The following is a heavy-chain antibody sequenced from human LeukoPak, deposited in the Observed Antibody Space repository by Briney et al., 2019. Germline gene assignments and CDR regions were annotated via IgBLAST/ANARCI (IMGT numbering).Heavy chain of an antibody. CDR2: ISSSSSYI. CDR1: GFTFSSYS. D-gene: IGHD3-3*01. CDR3: ARADYDFWSGYFPYYYYGMDV. J-gene: IGHJ6*02. Sequence: GSLRLSCAASGFTFSSYSMNWVRQAPGKGLEWVSSISSSSSYIYYADSVKGRSTISRDNAKNSLYLQMNSLRAEDTAVYYCARADYDFWSGYFPYYYYGMDVWGQGTTVTVSS. V-gene: IGHV3-21*01.